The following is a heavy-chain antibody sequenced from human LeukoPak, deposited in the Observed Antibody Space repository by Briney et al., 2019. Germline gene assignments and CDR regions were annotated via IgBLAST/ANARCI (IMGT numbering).Heavy chain of an antibody. V-gene: IGHV1-18*01. CDR3: ARDRSPRHYYDTSDYHGAAHY. CDR1: GYTFTSYG. CDR2: ISAYNGNT. J-gene: IGHJ4*02. Sequence: ASVKVSCKASGYTFTSYGISWVRQAPGQGLERMGWISAYNGNTNYAQKLQGRVTMTTDTSTSTAYMELRSLRSDDTAVYYCARDRSPRHYYDTSDYHGAAHYWGQGTLVTVSS. D-gene: IGHD3-22*01.